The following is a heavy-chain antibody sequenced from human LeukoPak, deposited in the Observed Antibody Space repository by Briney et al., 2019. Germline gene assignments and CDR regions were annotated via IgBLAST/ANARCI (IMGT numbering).Heavy chain of an antibody. J-gene: IGHJ4*02. CDR2: ISGNGGST. D-gene: IGHD6-19*01. CDR1: GFTFSSYA. CDR3: AKDRMYSSGWTNDY. V-gene: IGHV3-23*01. Sequence: GGSLRLSCAASGFTFSSYAMNWVRQAPGKGLEWVSAISGNGGSTYYADSAKGRFTLSRDNSKNTVSLQMNSLRAEDTAIYYCAKDRMYSSGWTNDYWGQGTLVTVSS.